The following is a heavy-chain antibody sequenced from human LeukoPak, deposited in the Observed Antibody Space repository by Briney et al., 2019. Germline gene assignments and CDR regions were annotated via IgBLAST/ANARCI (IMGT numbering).Heavy chain of an antibody. CDR2: VIPIFWTA. Sequence: SSVKVSCKASGGTFSSYAISWVRQAPGQGLEWMGGVIPIFWTANYAQKFLRRSTITADESPSTAYMELSSLRSEDTAVYYCARGGEYGDYGVYYWGQGTLVTVSS. J-gene: IGHJ4*02. CDR1: GGTFSSYA. D-gene: IGHD4-17*01. V-gene: IGHV1-69*01. CDR3: ARGGEYGDYGVYY.